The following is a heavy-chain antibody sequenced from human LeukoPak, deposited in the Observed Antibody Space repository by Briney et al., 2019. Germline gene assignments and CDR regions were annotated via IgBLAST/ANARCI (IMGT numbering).Heavy chain of an antibody. Sequence: PSETLSLTCTVSGGSISSSSYYWSWIRQPPGKGLEWIGSIYYSGSTYYNPSLKSRVTISVDTSKNQFSLKLSSVTAADTAVYYCARDHWEYSSSWYAGYFDYWGQGTLVTVSS. CDR2: IYYSGST. D-gene: IGHD6-13*01. J-gene: IGHJ4*02. CDR3: ARDHWEYSSSWYAGYFDY. CDR1: GGSISSSSYY. V-gene: IGHV4-39*07.